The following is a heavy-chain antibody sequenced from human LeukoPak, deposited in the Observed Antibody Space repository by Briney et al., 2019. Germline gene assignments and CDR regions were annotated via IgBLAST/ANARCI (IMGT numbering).Heavy chain of an antibody. CDR2: IYCSGTT. CDR3: ARQSSDYYYYYIDV. J-gene: IGHJ6*03. Sequence: KASETLSLTCTVSGGSISSSHYYWGWIRQPPGKGLEWIGSIYCSGTTYYNPSLESRVTISDDTSKNRFSLMLTSVTAADTAVYYCARQSSDYYYYYIDVWGEGTTVIVSS. V-gene: IGHV4-39*01. CDR1: GGSISSSHYY.